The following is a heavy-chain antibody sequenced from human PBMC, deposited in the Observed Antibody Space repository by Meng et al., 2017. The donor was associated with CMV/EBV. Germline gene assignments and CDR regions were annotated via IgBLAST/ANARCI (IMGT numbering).Heavy chain of an antibody. CDR2: ISWNGYSI. V-gene: IGHV3-9*01. CDR1: GFTFDTSA. Sequence: SLKISCAASGFTFDTSAMHWVRQAPGKGLEWVSGISWNGYSIAYAASVKGRFTISRDDAKNSLYLQMNSLRAEDTALYYCTKDAGYTYGATYYYYGLDVWGQGTTVTVSS. D-gene: IGHD5-18*01. CDR3: TKDAGYTYGATYYYYGLDV. J-gene: IGHJ6*02.